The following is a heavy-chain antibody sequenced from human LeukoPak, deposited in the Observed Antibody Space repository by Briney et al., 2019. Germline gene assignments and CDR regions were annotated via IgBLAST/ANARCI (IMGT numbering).Heavy chain of an antibody. CDR2: INPDGSIT. D-gene: IGHD3-3*01. V-gene: IGHV3-74*01. J-gene: IGHJ5*02. Sequence: GGSLRLSCAASGFTFSNYWMHWVRQVPGKGLMWVSRINPDGSITNYADSVKGRFTISRDNAKNTLYLQMNSLRAEDTAVYYCARNDFYGTGTFDPWGQGTLVTVSS. CDR3: ARNDFYGTGTFDP. CDR1: GFTFSNYW.